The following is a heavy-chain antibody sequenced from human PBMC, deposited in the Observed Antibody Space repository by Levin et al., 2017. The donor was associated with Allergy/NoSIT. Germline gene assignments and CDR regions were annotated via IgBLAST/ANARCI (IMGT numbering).Heavy chain of an antibody. CDR1: GGSFSGYY. Sequence: SETLSLTCAVYGGSFSGYYWSWIRQPPGKGLEWIGEINHSGSTNYNPSLKSRVTISVDTSKNQFSLKLSSVTAADTAVYYCARGDLAYCSSTSCYRDTDAFDIWGQGTMVTVSS. V-gene: IGHV4-34*01. CDR2: INHSGST. D-gene: IGHD2-2*01. CDR3: ARGDLAYCSSTSCYRDTDAFDI. J-gene: IGHJ3*02.